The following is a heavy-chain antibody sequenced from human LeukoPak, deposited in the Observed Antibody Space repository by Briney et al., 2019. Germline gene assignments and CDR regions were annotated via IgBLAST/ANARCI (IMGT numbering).Heavy chain of an antibody. V-gene: IGHV4-59*08. CDR1: GGSISSYY. J-gene: IGHJ5*02. CDR3: ARLSSVLLRFGEYNWFDP. Sequence: SETLSLTCTVSGGSISSYYWSWIRQPPGKGLEWIGYIYYSGSTNYNPSLKSRVTISVDTSKNQFSLKLSSVTAADTAVYYCARLSSVLLRFGEYNWFDPWGQGTLVTVSS. CDR2: IYYSGST. D-gene: IGHD3-10*01.